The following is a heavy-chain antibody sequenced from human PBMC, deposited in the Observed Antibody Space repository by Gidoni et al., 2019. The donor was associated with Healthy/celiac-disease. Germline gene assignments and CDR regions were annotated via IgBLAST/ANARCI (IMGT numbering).Heavy chain of an antibody. CDR1: GGSISSSSYY. Sequence: QLQLQESGPGLVKPSETLSLTCTVSGGSISSSSYYWGWIRQPPGKGLEWIGSIYYSGSTYYNPSLKSRVTISVDTSKNQFSLKLSSVTAADTAVYYCASMVGDYRHWYFDLWGRGTLVTVSS. CDR3: ASMVGDYRHWYFDL. J-gene: IGHJ2*01. V-gene: IGHV4-39*01. CDR2: IYYSGST. D-gene: IGHD4-17*01.